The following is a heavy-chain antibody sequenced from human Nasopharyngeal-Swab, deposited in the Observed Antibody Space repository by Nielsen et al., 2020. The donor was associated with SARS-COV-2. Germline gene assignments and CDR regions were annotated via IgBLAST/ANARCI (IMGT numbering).Heavy chain of an antibody. V-gene: IGHV1-69*13. J-gene: IGHJ3*02. CDR1: GGTFSSYA. CDR2: IIPIFGTA. Sequence: SVKVSCKASGGTFSSYAISWVRQAPGQGLEWMGGIIPIFGTANYAQKFQGRVTITADESTSTAYMELSSLRSEDTAVYYCGSYSESIDDAFDIWGQGTMVTASS. CDR3: GSYSESIDDAFDI. D-gene: IGHD6-6*01.